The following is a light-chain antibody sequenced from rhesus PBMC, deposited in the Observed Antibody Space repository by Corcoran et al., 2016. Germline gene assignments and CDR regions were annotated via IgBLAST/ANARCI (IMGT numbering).Light chain of an antibody. J-gene: IGKJ4*01. V-gene: IGKV1-66*01. CDR2: DAS. CDR1: QGINHY. CDR3: QQYSNSPPT. Sequence: DIQMTQSPSSLSASVGDRVTITCRASQGINHYLSWYQQKPGKAPKPLIYDASSLETGVPSRFSGSGSGTDYTLTIRGLQPEDIATYYCQQYSNSPPTFGGGTKVEIQ.